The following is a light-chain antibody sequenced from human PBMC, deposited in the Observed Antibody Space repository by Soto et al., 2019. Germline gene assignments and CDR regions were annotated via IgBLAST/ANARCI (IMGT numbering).Light chain of an antibody. J-gene: IGLJ2*01. CDR3: QSYDSSLSAHVV. CDR1: SSNFGAGYD. CDR2: GNS. V-gene: IGLV1-40*01. Sequence: QSVLTQPPSVSGAPGQRVTISCTGSSSNFGAGYDVHWYQQLPGTAPKLLIYGNSNRPSGVPDRFSGSKSGTSASLAITGLQAEDEADYYCQSYDSSLSAHVVFGGGTKLTVL.